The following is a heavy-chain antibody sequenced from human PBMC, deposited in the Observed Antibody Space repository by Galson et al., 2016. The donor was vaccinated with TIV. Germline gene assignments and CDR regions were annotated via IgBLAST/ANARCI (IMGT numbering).Heavy chain of an antibody. CDR1: GGSFNRYY. J-gene: IGHJ3*01. CDR3: ASPFPVGDDFSSAYYDAFDV. CDR2: ITHSGST. Sequence: LSLTCEVYGGSFNRYYWTWIRQPPGKGLEWIGQITHSGSTKYNPSLKSRGTISVDLSKNQFSLKMTSMTAADTAVDYCASPFPVGDDFSSAYYDAFDVWGQGTMVTVSS. D-gene: IGHD3-3*01. V-gene: IGHV4-34*01.